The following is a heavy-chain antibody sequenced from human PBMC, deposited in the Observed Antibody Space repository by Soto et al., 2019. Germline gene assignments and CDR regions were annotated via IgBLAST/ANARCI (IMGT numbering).Heavy chain of an antibody. V-gene: IGHV3-7*03. CDR1: GLTFSGHW. J-gene: IGHJ4*02. CDR2: IKQDGSEK. CDR3: ASRVPDVAYYGVFDY. D-gene: IGHD3-3*01. Sequence: GWSLRLSCAASGLTFSGHWMTWVRQAPGKGLEWVANIKQDGSEKYYVDSVKGRFTISRDNAKNSVFLQMNSLTVEDTAMYYCASRVPDVAYYGVFDYWGQGTLVTASS.